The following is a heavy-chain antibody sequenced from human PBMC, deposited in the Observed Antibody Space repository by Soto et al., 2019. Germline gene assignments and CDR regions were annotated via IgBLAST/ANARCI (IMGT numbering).Heavy chain of an antibody. D-gene: IGHD3-9*01. Sequence: GGSLRLSCAVSGFTFRSYWMHWVRQAPGKGLVWVSRVDSDGSGTIYADSVKGRFTVSRDNAKNTLFLQLNSLRVDDTAVYYCARGGFDHAFDIWGQATMVTV. CDR2: VDSDGSGT. J-gene: IGHJ3*02. CDR1: GFTFRSYW. V-gene: IGHV3-74*01. CDR3: ARGGFDHAFDI.